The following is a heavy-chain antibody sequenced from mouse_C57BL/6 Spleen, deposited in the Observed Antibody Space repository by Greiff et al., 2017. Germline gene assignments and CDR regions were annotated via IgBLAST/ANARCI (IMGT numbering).Heavy chain of an antibody. V-gene: IGHV1-80*01. CDR2: IYPGDGDT. Sequence: QVQLKESGAELVKPGASVKISCKASGYAFSSYWMNWVKQRPGKGLEWIGQIYPGDGDTNYNGKFKGKATLTADKSSSTAYMQLSSLTSEDSAVYFCARSYGNYQYYFDYWGQGTTLTVSS. CDR1: GYAFSSYW. CDR3: ARSYGNYQYYFDY. J-gene: IGHJ2*01. D-gene: IGHD2-1*01.